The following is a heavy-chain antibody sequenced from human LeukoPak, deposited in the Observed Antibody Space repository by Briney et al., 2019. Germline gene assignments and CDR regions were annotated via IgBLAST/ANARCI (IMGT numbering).Heavy chain of an antibody. Sequence: PGGSLRLSCAASGFTFNNYGMHWVRQAPGKGLEWVAFIRYDGSNTYYADSVKGRFTISRDNSKNTLYLHMNRLRAEDTAVYYCAKDPNRYDSSIYYCACWGQGTLVTVSS. D-gene: IGHD3-22*01. J-gene: IGHJ4*02. CDR1: GFTFNNYG. V-gene: IGHV3-30*02. CDR2: IRYDGSNT. CDR3: AKDPNRYDSSIYYCAC.